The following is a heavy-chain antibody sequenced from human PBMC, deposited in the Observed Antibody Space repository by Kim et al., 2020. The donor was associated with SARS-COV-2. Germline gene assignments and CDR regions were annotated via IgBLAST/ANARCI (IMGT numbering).Heavy chain of an antibody. D-gene: IGHD3-10*01. CDR1: GYSFTSYW. V-gene: IGHV5-10-1*01. CDR3: ARGGVYGSGSSIWDY. J-gene: IGHJ4*02. CDR2: IDPSDSYT. Sequence: GESLKISCKGSGYSFTSYWISWVRQMPGKGLEWMGRIDPSDSYTNYSPSFQGHVTISADKSISTAYLQWSSLKASDTAMYYCARGGVYGSGSSIWDYWGQGTLVTVSS.